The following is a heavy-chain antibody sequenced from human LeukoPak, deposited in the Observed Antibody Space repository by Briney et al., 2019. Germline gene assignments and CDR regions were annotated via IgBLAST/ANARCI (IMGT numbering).Heavy chain of an antibody. V-gene: IGHV3-11*06. J-gene: IGHJ4*02. D-gene: IGHD6-13*01. CDR3: ARVGSTAAAGTPDY. Sequence: GGSLRLSCAASGFTLKEFHMGWVPQAPREGGGGGSYISGRGRYTPYADSVRGRFTVSRDNAKNSLSLELNSLRVDDTAIYYCARVGSTAAAGTPDYWGQGTLVTVSS. CDR2: ISGRGRYT. CDR1: GFTLKEFH.